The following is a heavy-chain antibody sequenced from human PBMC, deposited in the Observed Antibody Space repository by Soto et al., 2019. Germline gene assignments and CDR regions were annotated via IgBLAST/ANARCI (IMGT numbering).Heavy chain of an antibody. CDR3: ARVVATISDYYYGMDV. Sequence: QVQLVESGGGVVQPGRSLRLSCAASGFTFSSYAMHWVRQAPGEGLEWVAVISYDGGSNKYYADSVKGRFTISRDNSRNTLYLQMNSLRAEDTAVYYCARVVATISDYYYGMDVWGRGTTVTVSS. CDR2: ISYDGGSNK. CDR1: GFTFSSYA. V-gene: IGHV3-30-3*01. J-gene: IGHJ6*02. D-gene: IGHD5-12*01.